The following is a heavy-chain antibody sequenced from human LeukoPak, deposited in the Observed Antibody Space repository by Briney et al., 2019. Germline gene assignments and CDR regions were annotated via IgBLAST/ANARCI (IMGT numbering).Heavy chain of an antibody. D-gene: IGHD3-10*01. Sequence: PGGSLRLSCAVSGFKSSDVAMHCVRHTPAKGLDWGAFIRYDGNKQHYADSGKGRFTISRDNSKNTLYLQMNSLRAEDTAVYYCAREAYYGSGSYRDEYDYWGQGTLVTVSS. CDR2: IRYDGNKQ. CDR3: AREAYYGSGSYRDEYDY. V-gene: IGHV3-30*02. CDR1: GFKSSDVA. J-gene: IGHJ4*02.